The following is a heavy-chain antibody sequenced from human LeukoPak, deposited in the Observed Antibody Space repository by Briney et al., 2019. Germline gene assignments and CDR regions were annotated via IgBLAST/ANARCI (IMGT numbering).Heavy chain of an antibody. Sequence: PGGSLRLSCAASGFTFTNAWMNWVRQAPGKGLEWVAVISYDGSNKYYADSVKGRFTISRDNSKNTLYLQMNSLRAEDTAVYYCARESPKLRYFDYWGQGTLVTVSS. V-gene: IGHV3-30-3*01. J-gene: IGHJ4*02. CDR3: ARESPKLRYFDY. CDR2: ISYDGSNK. D-gene: IGHD1-26*01. CDR1: GFTFTNAW.